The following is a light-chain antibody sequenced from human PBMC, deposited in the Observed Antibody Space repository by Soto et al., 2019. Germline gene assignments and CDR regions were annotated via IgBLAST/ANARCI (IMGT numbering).Light chain of an antibody. CDR2: WAS. J-gene: IGKJ2*01. CDR3: QQYYNAPYT. CDR1: QSVLYSSSNKNY. V-gene: IGKV4-1*01. Sequence: DIVMTQSPDSLAVSLGERATINCKSSQSVLYSSSNKNYLTWYQQKPGQPPKLYIYWASTQESGVPDRFTGSGSGTDFTLTITSLQAEDVAVYYCQQYYNAPYTFGQGTRLEIK.